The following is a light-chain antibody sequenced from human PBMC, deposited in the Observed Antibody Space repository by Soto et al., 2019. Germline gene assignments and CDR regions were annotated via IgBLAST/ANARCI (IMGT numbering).Light chain of an antibody. V-gene: IGKV3-20*01. CDR1: QSVSTSY. CDR2: GAS. Sequence: EIVLTQSPGTLSLSPGESATLSCRASQSVSTSYLAWYQQRPGQSPRLLIYGASNRSTGIPGRVSGSGSGTDFTLTISRLEPEDFAGYYCQQHVTSPYAFGQGTKLEIQ. CDR3: QQHVTSPYA. J-gene: IGKJ2*01.